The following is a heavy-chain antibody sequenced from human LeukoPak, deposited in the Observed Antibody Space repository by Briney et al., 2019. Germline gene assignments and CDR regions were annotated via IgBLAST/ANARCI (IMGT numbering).Heavy chain of an antibody. CDR2: IYYSGST. D-gene: IGHD6-19*01. Sequence: PSQTLSLTCTVSGGSISSGGYYWSWIRQHPGKGLEWIWYIYYSGSTYYNPSLKSRVTISVDTSKNQCSLKLSSVTAADTAVYYCVSGSSGWLYFQHWGQDTLVTVSS. J-gene: IGHJ1*01. CDR1: GGSISSGGYY. CDR3: VSGSSGWLYFQH. V-gene: IGHV4-31*03.